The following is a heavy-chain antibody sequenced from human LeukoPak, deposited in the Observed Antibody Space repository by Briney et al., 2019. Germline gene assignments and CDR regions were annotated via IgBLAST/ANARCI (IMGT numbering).Heavy chain of an antibody. CDR1: GFTFSSYW. J-gene: IGHJ4*02. CDR2: IYYSGST. Sequence: GSLRPSCAASGFTFSSYWMSWIRQPPGKGLEWIGYIYYSGSTNYNPSLKSRVTISVDTSKNQFSLKLSSVTAADTAVYYCARVKPRWCSGGSCYYFDYWGQGTLVTVSS. V-gene: IGHV4-59*01. CDR3: ARVKPRWCSGGSCYYFDY. D-gene: IGHD2-15*01.